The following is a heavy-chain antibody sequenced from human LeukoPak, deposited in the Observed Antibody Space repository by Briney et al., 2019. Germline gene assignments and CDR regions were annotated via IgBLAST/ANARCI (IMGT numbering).Heavy chain of an antibody. J-gene: IGHJ4*02. D-gene: IGHD3-22*01. Sequence: SETLSLTCTVSGGSISPYFWSWIRQPPGKGLEWIGYIYYTGSTSYNPSLKSRGTISADTSKNQFSLKLRSVTAADTAVYYCARHYPNHRYDSSGYYYGGFDYWGQGTPVTVSS. V-gene: IGHV4-59*08. CDR3: ARHYPNHRYDSSGYYYGGFDY. CDR1: GGSISPYF. CDR2: IYYTGST.